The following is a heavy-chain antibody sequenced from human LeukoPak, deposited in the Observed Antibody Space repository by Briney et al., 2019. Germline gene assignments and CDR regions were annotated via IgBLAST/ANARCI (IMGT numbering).Heavy chain of an antibody. J-gene: IGHJ6*03. CDR3: ARENYYDSSGYYDYYMDV. CDR1: GYTFTSYD. V-gene: IGHV1-2*02. CDR2: INPNSGGT. Sequence: ASVKVSCKASGYTFTSYDINWVRQATGQGLEWMGWINPNSGGTNYAQKFQGRVTMTRDTSISTAYMELSRLRSDDTAVYYCARENYYDSSGYYDYYMDVWGKGTTVTVSS. D-gene: IGHD3-22*01.